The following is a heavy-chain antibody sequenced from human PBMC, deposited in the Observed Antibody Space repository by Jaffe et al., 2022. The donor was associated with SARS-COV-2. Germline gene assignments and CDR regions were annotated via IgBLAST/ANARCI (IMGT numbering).Heavy chain of an antibody. V-gene: IGHV3-7*01. CDR3: ASPSHMTQQAFDI. D-gene: IGHD2-21*02. J-gene: IGHJ3*02. CDR1: GFNFGNFW. CDR2: IQQDGSGK. Sequence: EGQLVESGGGLVQPGGSLRLSCEGFGFNFGNFWLSWVRQAPGEGLEWVANIQQDGSGKNYVGSVRGRFTISRDNAKNSVYLQMSSLRAEDTAIYYCASPSHMTQQAFDIWGQGTKVTVSS.